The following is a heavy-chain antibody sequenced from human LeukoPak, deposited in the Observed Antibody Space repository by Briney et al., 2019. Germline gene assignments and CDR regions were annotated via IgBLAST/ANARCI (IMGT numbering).Heavy chain of an antibody. J-gene: IGHJ4*02. CDR1: GGSFTDYY. CDR2: IHHTGTT. V-gene: IGHV4-34*01. CDR3: ARGTYSSSMDFDS. D-gene: IGHD6-6*01. Sequence: SETLSLTCTVNGGSFTDYYWTWIRQPPGKGLKWVGEIHHTGTTNYSPSLQSRVTMSLDTSKRQFSLRLNSVTAADTAVYYCARGTYSSSMDFDSWGQGTLVAVSS.